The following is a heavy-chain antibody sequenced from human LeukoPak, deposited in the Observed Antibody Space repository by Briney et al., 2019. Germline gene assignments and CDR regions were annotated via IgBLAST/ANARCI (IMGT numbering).Heavy chain of an antibody. V-gene: IGHV4-59*01. CDR1: GGSISSYY. CDR2: IFYTGST. J-gene: IGHJ3*02. D-gene: IGHD3-22*01. Sequence: PSETLSLTCTVSGGSISSYYWSWIRQPAGKGLEWIGYIFYTGSTIYNPSLKSRVTISIDTSKNQFSLRLSSVTAADTAVFYCARSDSRREAFDIWGQGTMVTVSS. CDR3: ARSDSRREAFDI.